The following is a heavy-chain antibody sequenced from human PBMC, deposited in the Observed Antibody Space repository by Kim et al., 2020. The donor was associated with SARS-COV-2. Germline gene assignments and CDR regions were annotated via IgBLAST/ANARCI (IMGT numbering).Heavy chain of an antibody. CDR3: ARDGLLRRHETDYPLYLDYYYGMDV. CDR2: ISTSSNFI. V-gene: IGHV3-21*01. D-gene: IGHD2-21*01. CDR1: GFTFTTYS. Sequence: GGSLRLSCAASGFTFTTYSMDWVRQAPGRGLEWVSSISTSSNFIYYADSVQGRFTISRDNAKSSLYLQMNSLRAEDTAVYYCARDGLLRRHETDYPLYLDYYYGMDVWGQGTTVIVSS. J-gene: IGHJ6*02.